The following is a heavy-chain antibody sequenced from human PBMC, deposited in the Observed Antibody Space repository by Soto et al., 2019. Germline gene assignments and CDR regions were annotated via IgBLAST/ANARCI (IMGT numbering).Heavy chain of an antibody. CDR1: GFSFSDND. J-gene: IGHJ6*02. D-gene: IGHD3-22*01. Sequence: GGSLRLSCAASGFSFSDNDMNWVRQAPGRVLEWVSHTSHNVGTIKYADSVKGRFSISRDNTKKSLFLQMNSLRAEDTAVYYCARDEVRFYYETTGPGRADYYYCGLDVWGQGTTVTVSS. CDR2: TSHNVGTI. CDR3: ARDEVRFYYETTGPGRADYYYCGLDV. V-gene: IGHV3-11*04.